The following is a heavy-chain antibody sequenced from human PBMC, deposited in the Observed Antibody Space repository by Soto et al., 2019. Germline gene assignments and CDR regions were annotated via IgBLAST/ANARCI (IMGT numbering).Heavy chain of an antibody. J-gene: IGHJ6*02. CDR1: GFTFSSYA. D-gene: IGHD3-10*01. Sequence: QVQLVESGGGVVQPGRSLRLSCAASGFTFSSYAMHWVRQAPGKGLEWVAVISYDGSNKYYADSVKGRFTISRDNSKNTLYLQMNSLRAEDTAVYYCARDYYRGMDVWGQGTTVTVSS. CDR3: ARDYYRGMDV. V-gene: IGHV3-30-3*01. CDR2: ISYDGSNK.